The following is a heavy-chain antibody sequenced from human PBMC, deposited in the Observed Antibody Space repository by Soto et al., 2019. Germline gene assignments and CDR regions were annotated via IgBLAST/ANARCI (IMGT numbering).Heavy chain of an antibody. V-gene: IGHV1-69*08. CDR3: ARDQYCSSSTCFGCADI. CDR1: GDTFSTHT. D-gene: IGHD2-2*01. Sequence: HVQLVQSGAEVKKPGSSVKVSCQASGDTFSTHTITWVRQAPGQGLEWVGRIIPMMGISDYAQKFQGRVTITADKTTSTAYMELRSLRSEATALYYCARDQYCSSSTCFGCADIWGTGTTVTVSS. J-gene: IGHJ6*03. CDR2: IIPMMGIS.